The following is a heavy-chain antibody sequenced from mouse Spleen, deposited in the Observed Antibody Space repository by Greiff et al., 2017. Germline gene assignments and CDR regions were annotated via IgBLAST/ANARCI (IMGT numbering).Heavy chain of an antibody. CDR1: GYAFSSSW. J-gene: IGHJ2*01. CDR3: ATYGLDY. Sequence: QVQLQQSGPELVKPGASVKISCKASGYAFSSSWMNWVKQRPGKGLEWIGRIYPGDGDTNYNGKFKGKATLTADKSSSTAYMQLSSLTSEDSAVYFCATYGLDYWGQGTTLTVSS. CDR2: IYPGDGDT. D-gene: IGHD1-2*01. V-gene: IGHV1-82*01.